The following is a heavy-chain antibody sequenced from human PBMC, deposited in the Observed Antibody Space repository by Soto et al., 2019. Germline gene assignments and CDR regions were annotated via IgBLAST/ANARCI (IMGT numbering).Heavy chain of an antibody. CDR3: ARGPYYYDSSGPWGYFDL. D-gene: IGHD3-22*01. V-gene: IGHV4-31*03. CDR1: GGSISSGGYY. J-gene: IGHJ2*01. Sequence: SETLYLTCTVSGGSISSGGYYWSWIRQHPGKGLEWIGYIYYSGSTYYNPSLKRRVTTSVVTSKIQFSLKLSSVTAADTAVYYCARGPYYYDSSGPWGYFDLWGRGTLVTVSS. CDR2: IYYSGST.